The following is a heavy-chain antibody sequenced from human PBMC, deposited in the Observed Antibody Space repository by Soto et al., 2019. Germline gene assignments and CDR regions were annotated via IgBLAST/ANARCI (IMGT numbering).Heavy chain of an antibody. CDR2: INPNGGGT. J-gene: IGHJ4*02. D-gene: IGHD3-22*01. CDR1: GYTFTAYY. CDR3: ARAVHTMMQGVRFRLDH. Sequence: ASVKVSCKASGYTFTAYYIHWVRQAPGQGLEWMGWINPNGGGTKYAQKFQGRVTMTRDTSINTAYMELTRLTSADTAVYYCARAVHTMMQGVRFRLDHWGQGTLDTVSS. V-gene: IGHV1-2*02.